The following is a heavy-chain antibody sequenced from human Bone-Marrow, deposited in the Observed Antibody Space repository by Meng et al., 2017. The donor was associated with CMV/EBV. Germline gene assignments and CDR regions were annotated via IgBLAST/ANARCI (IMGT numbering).Heavy chain of an antibody. CDR1: GGSISSYY. Sequence: GSLRLSCTVSGGSISSYYWSWIRQPPGKGLEWIGYIYYSGSTNYNPSLKSRVTISVDTSKNQFSLKLSSVTAADTAVYYCASSGYSGYDWYFDYWGQGTLVTVYS. D-gene: IGHD5-12*01. J-gene: IGHJ4*02. CDR3: ASSGYSGYDWYFDY. V-gene: IGHV4-59*01. CDR2: IYYSGST.